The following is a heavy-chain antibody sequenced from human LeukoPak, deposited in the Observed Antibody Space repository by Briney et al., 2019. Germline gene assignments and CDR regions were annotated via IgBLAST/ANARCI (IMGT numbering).Heavy chain of an antibody. J-gene: IGHJ4*02. CDR2: INPNSGGT. CDR3: ARGKDSSGYYFPPGDY. CDR1: GYTFTSYD. Sequence: ASVKVSCKASGYTFTSYDINWVRQATGQGLEWMGWINPNSGGTNYAQKFQGRVTMTRDTSISTAYMELSRLRSDDTAVYYCARGKDSSGYYFPPGDYWGQGTLVTVSS. V-gene: IGHV1-2*02. D-gene: IGHD3-22*01.